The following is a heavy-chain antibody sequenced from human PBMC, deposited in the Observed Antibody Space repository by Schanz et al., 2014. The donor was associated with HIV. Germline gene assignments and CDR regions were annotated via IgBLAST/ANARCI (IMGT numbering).Heavy chain of an antibody. Sequence: VQLVESGGGLVQPGGSLRLSCAASGFSFSDYWMHWVRQAPGKGLEWMAVISFDGSNKYYADSVKGQFTISRDNSKNTLYLQMNSLRAEDTAVYYCAREKYSSTWWRAGLYFYGMDVWGQGTTVTVSS. V-gene: IGHV3-30-3*01. CDR1: GFSFSDYW. D-gene: IGHD6-13*01. CDR2: ISFDGSNK. J-gene: IGHJ6*02. CDR3: AREKYSSTWWRAGLYFYGMDV.